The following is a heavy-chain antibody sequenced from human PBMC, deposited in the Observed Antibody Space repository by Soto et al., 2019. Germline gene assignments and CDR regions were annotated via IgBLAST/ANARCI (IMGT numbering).Heavy chain of an antibody. CDR1: GYTFPRYT. V-gene: IGHV1-3*01. Sequence: ASVKVSCKDSGYTFPRYTMNWVRQAPGQRLEWMGWINPDNGNTKSSQKFQDRVIITRDTSASTAYMDLSSLRSEDTAVYYCARGIATGQLDPWGQGTLVTVSS. CDR3: ARGIATGQLDP. J-gene: IGHJ5*02. D-gene: IGHD2-15*01. CDR2: INPDNGNT.